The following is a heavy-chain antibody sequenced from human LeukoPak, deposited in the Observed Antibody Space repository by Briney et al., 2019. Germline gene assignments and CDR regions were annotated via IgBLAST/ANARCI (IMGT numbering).Heavy chain of an antibody. D-gene: IGHD5-18*01. CDR1: GYSFTSYD. CDR2: MNPNSGNT. Sequence: GASVKVSCKASGYSFTSYDVNWVRRATGQGLEWMGWMNPNSGNTGYAQKFQGRVTMTRNTSISTAYMELSSLRSEDTAVYYCARWRYGYVIDYWGQGTLVTVSS. CDR3: ARWRYGYVIDY. J-gene: IGHJ4*02. V-gene: IGHV1-8*01.